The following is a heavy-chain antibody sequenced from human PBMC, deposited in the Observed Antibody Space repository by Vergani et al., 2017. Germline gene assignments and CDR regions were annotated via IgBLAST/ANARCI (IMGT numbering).Heavy chain of an antibody. D-gene: IGHD5-12*01. Sequence: EVQLVESGGGLVQPGGSLRLSCAASGFTFNHYAMNWVRQAPGQGLEWVSGISGSGGSTYYAGSVKGRFTISRYSAKNTLYLQMNSLSAGDTAVYYCAKANPRNSGYDYLYYYHAMDVWGQGTTVTVSS. V-gene: IGHV3-23*04. CDR3: AKANPRNSGYDYLYYYHAMDV. J-gene: IGHJ6*02. CDR1: GFTFNHYA. CDR2: ISGSGGST.